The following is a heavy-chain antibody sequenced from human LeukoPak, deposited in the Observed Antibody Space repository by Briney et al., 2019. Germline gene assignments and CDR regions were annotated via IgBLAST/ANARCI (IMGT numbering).Heavy chain of an antibody. J-gene: IGHJ4*02. CDR1: GYTFTSYY. CDR2: INPSGGST. D-gene: IGHD3-3*01. CDR3: ASFGVVTPNTFG. V-gene: IGHV1-46*01. Sequence: ASVKVSCKASGYTFTSYYMHWVRQAPGQGLEWMGIINPSGGSTSYAQKFQGRVTMTKDTSTSTVYMELSSLRSEDTAVYYCASFGVVTPNTFGWGQGTLVTVSS.